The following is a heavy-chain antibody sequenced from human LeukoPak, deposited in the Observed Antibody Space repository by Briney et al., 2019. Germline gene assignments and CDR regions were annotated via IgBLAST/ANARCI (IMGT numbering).Heavy chain of an antibody. CDR2: IYYSGST. V-gene: IGHV4-39*07. CDR3: AREEGYSYGHSLEY. CDR1: GGSISSSSYY. D-gene: IGHD5-18*01. Sequence: SETLSLTCTVSGGSISSSSYYWGWIRQPPGKGLEWIGSIYYSGSTYYNPSLKSRVTISVDTSKNQFSLKLSSVTAADTAVYYCAREEGYSYGHSLEYWGQGTLVTVSS. J-gene: IGHJ4*02.